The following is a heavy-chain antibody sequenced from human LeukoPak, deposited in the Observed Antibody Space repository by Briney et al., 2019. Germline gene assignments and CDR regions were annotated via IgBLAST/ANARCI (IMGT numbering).Heavy chain of an antibody. CDR3: ARDSEIVVVVAAHYYYGMDV. CDR1: GYTFTGYY. D-gene: IGHD2-15*01. CDR2: INPNSGGT. J-gene: IGHJ6*02. V-gene: IGHV1-2*02. Sequence: ASVQVSCKASGYTFTGYYMHWVRQAPGQGLEWMGWINPNSGGTNYAQKFQGRVTMTRDTSISTAYMELSRLRSDDTAVYYCARDSEIVVVVAAHYYYGMDVWGQGTTVTVSS.